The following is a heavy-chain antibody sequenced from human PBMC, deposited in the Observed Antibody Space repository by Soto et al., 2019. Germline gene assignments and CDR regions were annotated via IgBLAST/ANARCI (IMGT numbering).Heavy chain of an antibody. CDR2: INPHSGDT. Sequence: ASVKVSCKASGYIFTGYYMHWVRQAPGQGLEWVGWINPHSGDTKYAQNFQGWVTMTRDTSISTAYLELSRLRSDDTAVYYCARPITMVRGVIFPYFDYWGQGTLVTVPQ. CDR3: ARPITMVRGVIFPYFDY. J-gene: IGHJ4*02. V-gene: IGHV1-2*04. D-gene: IGHD3-10*01. CDR1: GYIFTGYY.